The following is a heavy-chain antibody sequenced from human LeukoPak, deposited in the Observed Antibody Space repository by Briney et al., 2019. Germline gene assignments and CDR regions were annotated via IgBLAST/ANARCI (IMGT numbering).Heavy chain of an antibody. CDR1: GFTFSSHG. CDR3: AKDLGAVAGEPGDY. D-gene: IGHD6-19*01. J-gene: IGHJ4*02. Sequence: GGSLRLSCAASGFTFSSHGMHWVRQAPGKGLEWVAVISYDGSNKYYADSVKGRFTISRDNSKNALYLQMNSLRAEDTAVYYCAKDLGAVAGEPGDYWGQGTLVTVSS. V-gene: IGHV3-30*18. CDR2: ISYDGSNK.